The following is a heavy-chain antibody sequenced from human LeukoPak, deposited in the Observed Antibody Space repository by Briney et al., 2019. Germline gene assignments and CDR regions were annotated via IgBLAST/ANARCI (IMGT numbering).Heavy chain of an antibody. D-gene: IGHD3-22*01. CDR2: SSSSDDGK. CDR3: AKDRRPTYYSDSSGYYFRDAFDM. CDR1: GLSLNSYA. J-gene: IGHJ3*02. Sequence: PGGSLRLSCTASGLSLNSYAISWVRQVPGKGLEWVSASSSSDDGKWYADSVRGRFTISRDTSKNTVYLQMNSLRVEDAGVYYCAKDRRPTYYSDSSGYYFRDAFDMWGQGTMVTVSS. V-gene: IGHV3-23*01.